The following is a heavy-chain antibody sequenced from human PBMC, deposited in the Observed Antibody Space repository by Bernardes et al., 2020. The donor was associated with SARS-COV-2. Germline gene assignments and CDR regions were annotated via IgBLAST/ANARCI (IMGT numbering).Heavy chain of an antibody. J-gene: IGHJ3*02. CDR1: GGTFSSYA. D-gene: IGHD3-10*01. CDR2: IIPIFGTA. V-gene: IGHV1-69*13. CDR3: ARGEVWGSYYYGSGRIIEGDAFDI. Sequence: SVKVSCKASGGTFSSYAISWVRQAPGQGLEWMGRIIPIFGTANYAQKFQGRVTITADESTSTAYMELSSLRSEDTAVYYCARGEVWGSYYYGSGRIIEGDAFDIWGQGTMVTVSS.